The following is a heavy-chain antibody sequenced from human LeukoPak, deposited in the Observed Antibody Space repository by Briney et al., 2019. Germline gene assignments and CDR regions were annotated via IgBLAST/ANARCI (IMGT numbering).Heavy chain of an antibody. V-gene: IGHV1-2*02. CDR1: GYTFTGYY. CDR3: ARRRGITMVRDPGIWFDP. D-gene: IGHD3-10*01. J-gene: IGHJ5*02. Sequence: GASVKDSCKASGYTFTGYYMHWVRQAPGQGLEWMGWINPNSGGTNYAQKFQGRVTMTRDTSISTAYMELSRLRSDDTAVYYCARRRGITMVRDPGIWFDPWGQGTLVTVSS. CDR2: INPNSGGT.